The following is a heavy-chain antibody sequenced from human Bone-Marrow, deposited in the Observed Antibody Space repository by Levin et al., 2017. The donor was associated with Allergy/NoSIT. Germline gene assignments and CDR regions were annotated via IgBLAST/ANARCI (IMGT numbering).Heavy chain of an antibody. Sequence: GGSLRLSCKVSGYSFTTNWIAWVRQMPGKGLEWMGTIYPGDSDTRYSPSLQGQVTISVDKSISTAYLQWSSLKASDTAMYYCARHGRPGYSNSWYVDWGQGTLVIVSS. D-gene: IGHD6-13*01. J-gene: IGHJ5*02. CDR1: GYSFTTNW. V-gene: IGHV5-51*01. CDR2: IYPGDSDT. CDR3: ARHGRPGYSNSWYVD.